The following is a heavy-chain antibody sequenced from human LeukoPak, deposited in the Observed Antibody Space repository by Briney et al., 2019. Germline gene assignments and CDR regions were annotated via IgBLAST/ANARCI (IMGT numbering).Heavy chain of an antibody. CDR1: GFTFSSYS. CDR3: ARSPRLYLPGY. J-gene: IGHJ4*02. CDR2: ISSSSSYI. D-gene: IGHD3-10*01. Sequence: GGSRRLSCAASGFTFSSYSMNWVRQAPGKGLEWVSSISSSSSYIYYADSVKGRFTISRDNAKNSLYLQMNSLRAEDTAVYYCARSPRLYLPGYWGQGTLVTVSS. V-gene: IGHV3-21*01.